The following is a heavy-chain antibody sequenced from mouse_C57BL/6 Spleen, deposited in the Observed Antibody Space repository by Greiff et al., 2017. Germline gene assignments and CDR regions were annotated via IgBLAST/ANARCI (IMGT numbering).Heavy chain of an antibody. CDR3: TREGSYDYDDAGFAY. D-gene: IGHD2-4*01. J-gene: IGHJ3*01. Sequence: VMLVESGEGLVKPGGSLKLSCAASGFTFSSYAMSWVRQTPEKRLEWVAYISSGGDYIYYADTVKGRFTISRDNARNTLYLQMSSLKSEDTAMYYCTREGSYDYDDAGFAYWGQGTLVTVSA. V-gene: IGHV5-9-1*02. CDR2: ISSGGDYI. CDR1: GFTFSSYA.